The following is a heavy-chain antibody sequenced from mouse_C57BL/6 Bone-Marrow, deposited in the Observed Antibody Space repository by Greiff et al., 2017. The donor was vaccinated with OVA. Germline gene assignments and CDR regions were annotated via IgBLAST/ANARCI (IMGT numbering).Heavy chain of an antibody. Sequence: QVQLQQSGAELVKPGASVKMSCKASGYTFTTYPIEWMKQNHGKSLEWIGNFHPYNDDNKYNEKFKGKATLTVEKSSSTVYLELSRLTSDDAAVYYCARPGDYDGDWFAYWGQGTLVTVSA. V-gene: IGHV1-47*01. CDR1: GYTFTTYP. J-gene: IGHJ3*01. CDR3: ARPGDYDGDWFAY. CDR2: FHPYNDDN. D-gene: IGHD2-4*01.